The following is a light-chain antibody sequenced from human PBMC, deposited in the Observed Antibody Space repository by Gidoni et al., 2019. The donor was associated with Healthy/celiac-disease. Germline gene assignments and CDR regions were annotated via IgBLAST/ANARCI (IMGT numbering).Light chain of an antibody. V-gene: IGKV3-11*01. Sequence: EIVLTQSPATRTLSPGERATRTCRASQCASSYLAWYQQKPGQAPRLLIYDASNRATGIPARFSGSGSGTDFTLTISSLEPEDFAVYYCQQRSNWPITFGQGTKLEIK. J-gene: IGKJ2*01. CDR1: QCASSY. CDR3: QQRSNWPIT. CDR2: DAS.